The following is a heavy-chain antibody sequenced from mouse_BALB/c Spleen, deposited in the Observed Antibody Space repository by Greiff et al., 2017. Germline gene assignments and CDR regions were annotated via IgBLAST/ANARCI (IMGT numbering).Heavy chain of an antibody. V-gene: IGHV14-3*02. CDR2: IDPANGNT. CDR3: ANYGSSAMDY. J-gene: IGHJ4*01. D-gene: IGHD1-1*01. CDR1: GFNIKDTY. Sequence: EVMLVESGAELVKPGASVKLSCTASGFNIKDTYMHWVKQRPEQGLEWIGRIDPANGNTKYDPKFQGKATITADTSSNTAYLQLSSLTSEDTAVYYCANYGSSAMDYWGQGTSVTVSS.